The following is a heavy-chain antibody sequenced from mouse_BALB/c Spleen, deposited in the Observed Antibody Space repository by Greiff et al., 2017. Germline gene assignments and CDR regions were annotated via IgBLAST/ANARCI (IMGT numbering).Heavy chain of an antibody. Sequence: EVQLVESGGGLVKPGGSLKLSCAASGFTFSDYYMYWVRQTPEKRLEWVATISDGGSYTYYPDSVKGRFTISRDNAKNNLYLQMSSLKSEDTAMYYCARDGDGNSFAYWGQGTLVTVSA. V-gene: IGHV5-4*02. D-gene: IGHD2-1*01. CDR1: GFTFSDYY. CDR3: ARDGDGNSFAY. J-gene: IGHJ3*01. CDR2: ISDGGSYT.